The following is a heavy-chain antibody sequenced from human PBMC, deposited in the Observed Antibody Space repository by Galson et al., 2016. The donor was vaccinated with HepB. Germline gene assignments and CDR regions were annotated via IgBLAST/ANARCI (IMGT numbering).Heavy chain of an antibody. V-gene: IGHV3-30*03. CDR3: VRDKAGRKRVEAFDI. J-gene: IGHJ3*02. Sequence: SLRLSCAASGFTFTSYHMHWVRQAPGKGLEWVSVISYDGSDKKYADSVKGRLTISRDNSKNTMYLQMNSLRSEDTAVYYCVRDKAGRKRVEAFDIWGQGTMVTVSS. CDR1: GFTFTSYH. CDR2: ISYDGSDK.